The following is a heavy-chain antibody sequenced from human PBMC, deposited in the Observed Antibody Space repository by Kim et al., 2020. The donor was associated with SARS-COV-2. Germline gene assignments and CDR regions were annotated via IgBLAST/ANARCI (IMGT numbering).Heavy chain of an antibody. CDR3: ARDPAGYYYDSSGYFDY. Sequence: GGSLRLSCAASGFTFSSYAMHWVRQAPGKGLEWVAVISYDGSNKYYADSVKGRFTISRDNSKNTLYLQMNSLRAEDTAVYYCARDPAGYYYDSSGYFDYWGQGTLVTVSS. CDR2: ISYDGSNK. D-gene: IGHD3-22*01. V-gene: IGHV3-30-3*01. CDR1: GFTFSSYA. J-gene: IGHJ4*02.